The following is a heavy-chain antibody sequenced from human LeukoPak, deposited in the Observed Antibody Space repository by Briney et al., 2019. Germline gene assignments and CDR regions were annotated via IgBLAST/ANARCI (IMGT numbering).Heavy chain of an antibody. D-gene: IGHD2-21*02. CDR2: IYYSGST. Sequence: SETLSLTCTVSGGSISSHYWSWIRQPPGKGLEWIGNIYYSGSTNYNPSLKSRVTISVDTSKNQFSLKLSSVTAADTAVYYCARETYCAADCYSGFDFWGQGTLVTVSS. V-gene: IGHV4-59*11. CDR1: GGSISSHY. J-gene: IGHJ4*02. CDR3: ARETYCAADCYSGFDF.